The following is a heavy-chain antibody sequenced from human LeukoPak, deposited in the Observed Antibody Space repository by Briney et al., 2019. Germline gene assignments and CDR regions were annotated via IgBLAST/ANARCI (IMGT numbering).Heavy chain of an antibody. D-gene: IGHD2-2*01. Sequence: PSETLSLTCAVYGGSFSGYHWSWIRQPPGKGLEWIGEINHSGSTNYNPSLKSRVTISVDTSKNQFSLKLSSVTAADTAVYYCARITSPNCSSTSCHIWGFDYWGQGTLVTVSS. V-gene: IGHV4-34*01. CDR2: INHSGST. J-gene: IGHJ4*02. CDR1: GGSFSGYH. CDR3: ARITSPNCSSTSCHIWGFDY.